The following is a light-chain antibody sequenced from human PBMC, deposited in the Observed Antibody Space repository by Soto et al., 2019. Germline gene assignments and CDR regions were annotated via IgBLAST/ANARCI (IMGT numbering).Light chain of an antibody. J-gene: IGKJ1*01. CDR2: KAS. V-gene: IGKV1-5*03. Sequence: DIQMTQSPSTLSGSLGDRVTITCRASQTISSWLAWYQQKPGKAPKLLIYKASTLKSGVPSRFSGSGSGTDFTLTISSLQPEDFATYYCQQLQSYSSGPFGQGTKVDI. CDR1: QTISSW. CDR3: QQLQSYSSGP.